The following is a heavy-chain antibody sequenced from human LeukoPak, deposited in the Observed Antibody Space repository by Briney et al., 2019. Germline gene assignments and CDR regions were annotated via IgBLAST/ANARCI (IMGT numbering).Heavy chain of an antibody. D-gene: IGHD7-27*01. Sequence: SGPTLVKPTETLMLTCTFSGVALNTRGVGVGWIRQAPGKALEWLALISRDDDRRYSPSLKSRLTITKDTSKNQVALTLANLDPVDTGTEYCAHTGSAHGDDWFDPWGQGTLVTVSS. J-gene: IGHJ5*02. CDR3: AHTGSAHGDDWFDP. V-gene: IGHV2-5*02. CDR1: GVALNTRGVG. CDR2: ISRDDDR.